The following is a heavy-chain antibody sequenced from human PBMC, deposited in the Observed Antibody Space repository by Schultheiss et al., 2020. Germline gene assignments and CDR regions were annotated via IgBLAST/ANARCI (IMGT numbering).Heavy chain of an antibody. J-gene: IGHJ6*02. Sequence: SGPTLVKPTQTLTLTCTFSGFSLSTSGMCVSWIRQPPGKALEWLARIDWDDDKYYSTSLKTRLTISKDTSKNQVVLTMTNMDPVDTATYYCAHRGRYHYYYGMDVWGQGTTVTVSS. CDR2: IDWDDDK. CDR3: AHRGRYHYYYGMDV. V-gene: IGHV2-70*12. CDR1: GFSLSTSGMC.